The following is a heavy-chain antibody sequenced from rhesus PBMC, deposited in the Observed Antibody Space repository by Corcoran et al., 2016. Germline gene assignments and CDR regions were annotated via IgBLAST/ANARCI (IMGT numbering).Heavy chain of an antibody. D-gene: IGHD2-21*01. CDR1: GFTFSNYG. V-gene: IGHV3S5*01. J-gene: IGHJ2*01. CDR3: AKTPWRGFCTGSGCYFYWYFDL. Sequence: EVQLVETGGGLVQPGGSLKLSCAASGFTFSNYGMSWVSQAPGKGLGWVSAINSVGISPYDACSVKGRFSISRANSKNTLSLQMNSLRAEDTAVYYCAKTPWRGFCTGSGCYFYWYFDLWGPGTPITISS. CDR2: INSVGISP.